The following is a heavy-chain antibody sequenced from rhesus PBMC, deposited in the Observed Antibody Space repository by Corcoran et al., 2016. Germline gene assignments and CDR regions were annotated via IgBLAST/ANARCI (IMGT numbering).Heavy chain of an antibody. Sequence: QVQLQESGPGLVKSSETLSLTCAVSGGSISSHHWIWIRQPPGKGLEWIGRIFGGRVTSDTNPSLKSLVTISTDTSKNQFSLRLSSVPAADSAVYYCSRYRGQLGLFLYWGQGVLVTVSS. CDR2: IFGGRVTS. CDR1: GGSISSHH. D-gene: IGHD6-25*01. CDR3: SRYRGQLGLFLY. J-gene: IGHJ4*01. V-gene: IGHV4-160*01.